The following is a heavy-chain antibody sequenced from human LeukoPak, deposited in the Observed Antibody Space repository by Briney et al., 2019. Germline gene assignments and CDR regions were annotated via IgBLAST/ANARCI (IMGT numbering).Heavy chain of an antibody. J-gene: IGHJ4*02. D-gene: IGHD3-22*01. CDR1: GVSISSGSYY. V-gene: IGHV4-61*02. Sequence: SQTLSLTCTVSGVSISSGSYYWSWIRQPAGKRLEWIGRVSTSGSANYNPSLKGRVTISVDTSKNQFSLKLSSVTAADTAVYYCARWYYYDSTGFYYYFDYWGQGALVTVSS. CDR2: VSTSGSA. CDR3: ARWYYYDSTGFYYYFDY.